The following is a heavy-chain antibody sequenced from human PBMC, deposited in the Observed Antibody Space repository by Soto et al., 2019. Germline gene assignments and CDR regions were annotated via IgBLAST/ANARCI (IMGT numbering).Heavy chain of an antibody. CDR2: IKSKADGETK. V-gene: IGHV3-15*01. CDR1: GFTFSHAW. D-gene: IGHD4-4*01. CDR3: CVIKRRDQYSTSGYWFDP. J-gene: IGHJ5*02. Sequence: PGGSLRLSCAASGFTFSHAWMSWVRQAPGKGLEWVGRIKSKADGETKDYGAPVRGRFTISRDDSQDILYLHMNSLRIEDTAVYYCCVIKRRDQYSTSGYWFDPWGLGTLVTVSS.